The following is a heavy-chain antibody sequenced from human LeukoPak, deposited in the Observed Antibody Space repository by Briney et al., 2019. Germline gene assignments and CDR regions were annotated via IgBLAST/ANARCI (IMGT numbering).Heavy chain of an antibody. CDR1: GYTFTSYY. D-gene: IGHD1-26*01. J-gene: IGHJ5*02. Sequence: GASVKVSCKASGYTFTSYYMHWVRQAPGQGLGWMGIINPSGGSTGYAQKFQGRVTMTRDMSTSTDYMELSSLRSEDTAIYYCARDNSVGDNAWWFDPWGQGTLVTVSS. CDR2: INPSGGST. V-gene: IGHV1-46*01. CDR3: ARDNSVGDNAWWFDP.